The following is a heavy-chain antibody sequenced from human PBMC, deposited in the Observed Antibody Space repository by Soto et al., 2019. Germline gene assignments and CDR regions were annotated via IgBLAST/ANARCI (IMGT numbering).Heavy chain of an antibody. V-gene: IGHV3-21*01. D-gene: IGHD2-2*01. J-gene: IGHJ4*02. Sequence: PGGSLRLSCAASGFTFSSYSMNWVRQAPGKGLEWVSSISSSSSYIYYADSVKGRFTISRDNAKNSLYLQMNSLRAEDTAVYYCARERSRVPAAMGLFDYWGQGTLVTVSS. CDR2: ISSSSSYI. CDR3: ARERSRVPAAMGLFDY. CDR1: GFTFSSYS.